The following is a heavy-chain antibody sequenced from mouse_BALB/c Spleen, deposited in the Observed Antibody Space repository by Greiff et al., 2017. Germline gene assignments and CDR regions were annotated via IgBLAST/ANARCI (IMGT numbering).Heavy chain of an antibody. CDR1: GYTFTSYT. CDR2: INPSSGYT. V-gene: IGHV1-4*01. CDR3: ARSDYDEYAMDY. J-gene: IGHJ4*01. Sequence: QVQLQQSGAELARPGASVKMSCKASGYTFTSYTMHWVKQRPGQGLEWIGYINPSSGYTNYNQKFKDKATLTADKSSSTAYMQLSSLTSENSAVYFCARSDYDEYAMDYWGQGTSVTVSS. D-gene: IGHD2-4*01.